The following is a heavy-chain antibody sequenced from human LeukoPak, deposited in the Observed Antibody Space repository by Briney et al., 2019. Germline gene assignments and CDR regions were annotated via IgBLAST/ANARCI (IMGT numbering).Heavy chain of an antibody. Sequence: GGSLRLSCAASGFTFSSYAMSWVRQAPGKGLEWVGFIRSKAYGGTTEYAASVKGRFTISRDDSKSIAYLQMNSLKTEDTAVYYCTRGVDHDAFDIWGQGTMVTVSS. CDR3: TRGVDHDAFDI. CDR1: GFTFSSYA. CDR2: IRSKAYGGTT. J-gene: IGHJ3*02. V-gene: IGHV3-49*04.